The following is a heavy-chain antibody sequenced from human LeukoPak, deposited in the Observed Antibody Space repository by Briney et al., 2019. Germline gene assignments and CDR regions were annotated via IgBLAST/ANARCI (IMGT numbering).Heavy chain of an antibody. D-gene: IGHD5-12*01. Sequence: GGSLRLSCAASGFTFSNAWMSWVRQAPGKGLEWVGRIKSKTDGGTTDYAAPVKGRFTISIDDSKNTLYLQMNSLKTEDTAVYYCTTSVGGYDFLFDYWGQGTLVTVSS. CDR3: TTSVGGYDFLFDY. CDR2: IKSKTDGGTT. J-gene: IGHJ4*02. CDR1: GFTFSNAW. V-gene: IGHV3-15*01.